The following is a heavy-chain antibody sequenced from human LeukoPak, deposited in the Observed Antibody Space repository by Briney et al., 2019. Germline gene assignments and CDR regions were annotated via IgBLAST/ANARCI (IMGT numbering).Heavy chain of an antibody. J-gene: IGHJ4*02. CDR2: INRSGST. CDR3: ARGKGSGWTFDY. Sequence: PSETLSLTCAVYGGSFSGYYWTWIRQPPGKGLEWIGEINRSGSTNYNPSLKSRVTISVDTSKNQFSLKLSSVTAADTAVYYCARGKGSGWTFDYWGQGTLVTVSS. CDR1: GGSFSGYY. D-gene: IGHD6-19*01. V-gene: IGHV4-34*01.